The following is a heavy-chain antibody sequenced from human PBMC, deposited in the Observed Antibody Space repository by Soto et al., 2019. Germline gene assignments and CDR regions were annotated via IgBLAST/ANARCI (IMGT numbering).Heavy chain of an antibody. CDR3: ARVNPIYYYYYGMDV. Sequence: EVQLVESGGGLVKPGGSLRLSCAASGFTFSSYSMNWVRQAPGKGLEWVSSISSSSSYIYYADSVKGRFTISRDNAKNSLYLQMNSLRAEDTAVYYCARVNPIYYYYYGMDVWGQGTTVTVSS. V-gene: IGHV3-21*01. CDR1: GFTFSSYS. CDR2: ISSSSSYI. J-gene: IGHJ6*02.